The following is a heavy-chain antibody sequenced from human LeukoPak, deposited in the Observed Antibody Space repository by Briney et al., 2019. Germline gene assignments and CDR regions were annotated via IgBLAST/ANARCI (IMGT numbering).Heavy chain of an antibody. V-gene: IGHV4-39*01. D-gene: IGHD3-10*01. CDR2: IYYSGRT. Sequence: SETLSLTCTVSGGPISGSNYYWDWIRQPPGKGLEWIGSIYYSGRTYYNPSLKSRVTISVDTSKNQFSLKLNSVTAADTAVYYCARHGDYGSGGIDYWGQGTLVTVSS. CDR3: ARHGDYGSGGIDY. CDR1: GGPISGSNYY. J-gene: IGHJ4*02.